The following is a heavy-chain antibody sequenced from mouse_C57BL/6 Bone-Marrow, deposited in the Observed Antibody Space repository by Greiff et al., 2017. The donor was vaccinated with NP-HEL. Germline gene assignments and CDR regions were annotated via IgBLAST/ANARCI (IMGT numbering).Heavy chain of an antibody. V-gene: IGHV5-6*01. CDR2: ISSGGSYT. CDR3: ARHGLYYFDY. J-gene: IGHJ2*01. Sequence: EVKLMESGGDLVKPGGSLKLSCAASGFTFSSYGMSWVRQTPDKRLEWVATISSGGSYTYYPDSVKGRFPISRDNAKNTLYLQMSSLKSEDTAMYYCARHGLYYFDYWGQGTTLTVSS. CDR1: GFTFSSYG.